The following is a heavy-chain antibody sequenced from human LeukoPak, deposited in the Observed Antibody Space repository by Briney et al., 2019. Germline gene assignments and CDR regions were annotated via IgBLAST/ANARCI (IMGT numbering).Heavy chain of an antibody. CDR1: GGFISSYY. CDR2: IYTSGST. CDR3: ARDLCGGPYYYYMDV. D-gene: IGHD2-21*01. Sequence: SETLSLTCTVSGGFISSYYWRWIRQPAGKGLEWMVRIYTSGSTNYNTSLKRRVTMSVDTSKNHFSLKLNSVTAADTAVYYCARDLCGGPYYYYMDVWGKGTTVTVSS. V-gene: IGHV4-4*07. J-gene: IGHJ6*03.